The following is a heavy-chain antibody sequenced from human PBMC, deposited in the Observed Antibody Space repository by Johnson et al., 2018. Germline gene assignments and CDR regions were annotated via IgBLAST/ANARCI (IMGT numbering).Heavy chain of an antibody. CDR3: TKKQGLGVAEWYFQY. V-gene: IGHV3-23*04. CDR2: ITNGGST. J-gene: IGHJ1*01. Sequence: VQLVESGGGLAQPGGSLRLSCAASGFTFSSYAMSWVRQAPGQGLEWVSDITNGGSTYYADSVKGRFTIPGDNSKNTVHQQMNSLKAEDTALYYCTKKQGLGVAEWYFQYWGQGTLVTVSS. D-gene: IGHD6-19*01. CDR1: GFTFSSYA.